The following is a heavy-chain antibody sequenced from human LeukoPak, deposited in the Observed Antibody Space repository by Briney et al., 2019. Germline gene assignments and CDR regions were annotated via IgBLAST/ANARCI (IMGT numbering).Heavy chain of an antibody. CDR2: IYYTGST. J-gene: IGHJ4*02. CDR1: GGSISSSNW. V-gene: IGHV4-4*02. CDR3: ARDRWLDF. Sequence: SGTLSLTCAVSGGSISSSNWWSWVRQPPGEGLEWIGYIYYTGSTNYNPSLKSRVTLSVDTSKNQLSLNLRSVTAADTAVYYCARDRWLDFWGQGTLVTVSS. D-gene: IGHD6-19*01.